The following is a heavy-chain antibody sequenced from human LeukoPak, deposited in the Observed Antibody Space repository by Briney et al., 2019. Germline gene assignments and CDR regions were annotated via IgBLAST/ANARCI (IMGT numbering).Heavy chain of an antibody. J-gene: IGHJ4*02. CDR1: GFTFSSYS. Sequence: GGSLRLSCAASGFTFSSYSMNWVRQAPGKGLVWVSYINSSSSYISYADSVKGRFTISRDNAKNSLYLQMNSLRAEDKAVYYCGREVLGGATGTTLGDWGQRALVTVCS. CDR2: INSSSSYI. V-gene: IGHV3-21*01. D-gene: IGHD1-1*01. CDR3: GREVLGGATGTTLGD.